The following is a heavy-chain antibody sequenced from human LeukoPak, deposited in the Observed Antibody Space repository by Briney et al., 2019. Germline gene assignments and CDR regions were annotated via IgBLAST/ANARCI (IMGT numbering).Heavy chain of an antibody. J-gene: IGHJ4*02. V-gene: IGHV1-69*05. CDR3: ARDPQGGDFWSGYYGD. CDR2: IIPIYNTA. Sequence: SVKVSCKASGGTFNTHGITWVRQAPGQGLEWLGGIIPIYNTAKYAQKFQGRVTITTDESTSTAYMELSSLRSEDTAVYYCARDPQGGDFWSGYYGDWGQGTLVTVSS. CDR1: GGTFNTHG. D-gene: IGHD3-3*01.